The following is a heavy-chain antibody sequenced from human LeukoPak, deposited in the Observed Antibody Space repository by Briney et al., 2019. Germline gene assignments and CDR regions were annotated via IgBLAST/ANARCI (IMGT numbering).Heavy chain of an antibody. V-gene: IGHV3-23*01. CDR2: ITSSGDST. J-gene: IGHJ5*02. CDR3: AKQLHYDILTGPSNWFDP. Sequence: GGSLRLSCAASGFTFSSYAMSWVRQAPGKGLEWVSAITSSGDSTYYADSVKGRFTISRDNSKNTLYLQMNSLRAEDTAVCYCAKQLHYDILTGPSNWFDPWGQGTLVTVSS. CDR1: GFTFSSYA. D-gene: IGHD3-9*01.